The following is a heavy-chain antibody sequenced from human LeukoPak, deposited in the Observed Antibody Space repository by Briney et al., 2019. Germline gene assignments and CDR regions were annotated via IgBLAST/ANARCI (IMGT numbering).Heavy chain of an antibody. J-gene: IGHJ5*02. CDR1: GGTFSSYA. CDR2: IIPILGIA. CDR3: ARVVGEFLRYFDWLKGDNWFDP. Sequence: ASVKVSCKASGGTFSSYAISWVRQAPGQGLEWMGRIIPILGIANYAQRFQGRVTITADESTSTAYMELSSLRSEDTAVYYCARVVGEFLRYFDWLKGDNWFDPWGQGTLVTVSS. V-gene: IGHV1-69*04. D-gene: IGHD3-9*01.